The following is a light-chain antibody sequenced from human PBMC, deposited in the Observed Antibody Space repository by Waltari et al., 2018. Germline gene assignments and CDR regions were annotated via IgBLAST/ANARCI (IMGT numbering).Light chain of an antibody. J-gene: IGKJ2*01. CDR3: QQYADSPLT. V-gene: IGKV3-20*01. CDR1: QSVSSSY. Sequence: EIVLTQSPGLLSLSPGERATLACSTRQSVSSSYLAWFRQIPGQAPRILIYCASSRATGIPDRFRGSGSCTDFTLVISRLEPEDFAVYYCQQYADSPLTFGQGTSLEIK. CDR2: CAS.